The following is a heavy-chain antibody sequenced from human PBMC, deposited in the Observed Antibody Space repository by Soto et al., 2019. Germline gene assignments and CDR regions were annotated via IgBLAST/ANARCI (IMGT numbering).Heavy chain of an antibody. J-gene: IGHJ3*02. CDR2: IIPILGTA. Sequence: ASVKVSCKASGGTFSSYAISWVRQAPGQGLEWMGGIIPILGTANYAQKFQGRVTITADESTSTAYMELSSLRSEDTAVYYCARDIAAAGTNIYAFDIWGQGTMVTVSS. V-gene: IGHV1-69*13. CDR3: ARDIAAAGTNIYAFDI. CDR1: GGTFSSYA. D-gene: IGHD6-13*01.